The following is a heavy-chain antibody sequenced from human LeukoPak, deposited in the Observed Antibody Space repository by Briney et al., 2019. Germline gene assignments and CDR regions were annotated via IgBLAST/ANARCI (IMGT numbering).Heavy chain of an antibody. J-gene: IGHJ4*02. D-gene: IGHD4-17*01. CDR1: GFTFSSYA. CDR2: ISYDGSNK. CDR3: ARGATVTTVLSHFDY. Sequence: QSGGSLRLSRAASGFTFSSYAMHWVRQAPGKGLEWVAVISYDGSNKYYADSVKGRFTISRDNSKNTLYLQMNSLRAEDTAVYYCARGATVTTVLSHFDYWGQGTLVTVSS. V-gene: IGHV3-30-3*01.